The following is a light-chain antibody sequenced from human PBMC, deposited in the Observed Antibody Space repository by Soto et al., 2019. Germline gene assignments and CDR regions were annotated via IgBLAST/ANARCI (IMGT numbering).Light chain of an antibody. V-gene: IGLV2-14*03. Sequence: QSALTQPASVSGSPGQSITISCTGTSSDVGGYNYVSWYQHHPGKAPKLMIYDVSKRPSGVSNRFSGSKSGNTASLAISGLQAEDEADYYCSSYKSSSNPYVFGTGTKVTVL. CDR2: DVS. CDR1: SSDVGGYNY. J-gene: IGLJ1*01. CDR3: SSYKSSSNPYV.